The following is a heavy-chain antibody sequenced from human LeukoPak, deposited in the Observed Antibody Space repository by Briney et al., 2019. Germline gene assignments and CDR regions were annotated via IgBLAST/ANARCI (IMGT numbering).Heavy chain of an antibody. CDR1: GGSTSSGGYY. CDR3: AREGGLHLVVVTAMDDAFDI. J-gene: IGHJ3*02. V-gene: IGHV4-31*03. Sequence: SETLSLTCTVSGGSTSSGGYYWSWIRQHPGKGLEWIGYIYYSGSTYYNPSLKSRVTISVDTSKNQFSLKLSSVTAADTAVYYCAREGGLHLVVVTAMDDAFDIWGQGTMVTVSS. CDR2: IYYSGST. D-gene: IGHD2-21*02.